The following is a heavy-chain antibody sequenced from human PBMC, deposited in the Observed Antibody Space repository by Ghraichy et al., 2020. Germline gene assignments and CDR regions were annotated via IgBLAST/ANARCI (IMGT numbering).Heavy chain of an antibody. CDR2: IIPIFGTA. D-gene: IGHD2-2*01. CDR1: GYTFSSYA. J-gene: IGHJ6*02. Sequence: SVKVSCKAFGYTFSSYAISWVRQAPGQGLEWMGGIIPIFGTANYAQKLQGRVTVTADESTSTAYMELSSLRSDDTAVYYCARDSTAVNCYYYYYGMAVGGQGTTAAVSS. CDR3: ARDSTAVNCYYYYYGMAV. V-gene: IGHV1-69*13.